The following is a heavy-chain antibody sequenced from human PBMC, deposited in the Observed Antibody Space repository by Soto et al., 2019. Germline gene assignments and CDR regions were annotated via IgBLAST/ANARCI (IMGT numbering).Heavy chain of an antibody. Sequence: GGSLRLSCAASGFTFSSYEMNWVRQAPGKGLEWVSYISSSGSTIYYADSVKGRFTISRDNAKNSLYLQMNSLRAEDTAVYYCARVETTRYCSSTSCYYFDYWGQGTLVTVSS. D-gene: IGHD2-2*01. V-gene: IGHV3-48*03. CDR2: ISSSGSTI. J-gene: IGHJ4*02. CDR3: ARVETTRYCSSTSCYYFDY. CDR1: GFTFSSYE.